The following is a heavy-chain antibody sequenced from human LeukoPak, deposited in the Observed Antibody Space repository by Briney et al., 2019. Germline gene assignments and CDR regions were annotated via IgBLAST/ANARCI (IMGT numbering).Heavy chain of an antibody. J-gene: IGHJ4*02. Sequence: GGSLRLSCAGSGFTFSNYGMNWVRQAPGKGLEWVSYISSSSDAIYYADSVKGRFTISRDNAKNSLYLEMNSLRDEDTAVYYCARAMRSGYDYWGQGTLVTVSS. CDR3: ARAMRSGYDY. D-gene: IGHD5-12*01. V-gene: IGHV3-48*02. CDR2: ISSSSDAI. CDR1: GFTFSNYG.